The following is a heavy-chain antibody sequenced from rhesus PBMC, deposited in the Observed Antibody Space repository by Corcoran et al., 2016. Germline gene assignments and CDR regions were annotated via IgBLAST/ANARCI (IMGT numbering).Heavy chain of an antibody. CDR2: IPGVRGST. Sequence: QLQLQESGPGLVKPSETLSLTCAVSGGSINNNYWSWIRQPPGKGLEWIGRIPGVRGSTYYNPSLKSRVTISTDTSKNQFSLKLSSVTAADTAVYYCARALYYNIWTGYSPDFWGQGVLVTVSS. CDR1: GGSINNNY. J-gene: IGHJ4*01. D-gene: IGHD3-3*01. CDR3: ARALYYNIWTGYSPDF. V-gene: IGHV4-173*01.